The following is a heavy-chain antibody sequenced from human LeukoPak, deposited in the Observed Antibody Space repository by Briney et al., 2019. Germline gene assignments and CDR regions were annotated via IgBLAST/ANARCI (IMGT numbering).Heavy chain of an antibody. J-gene: IGHJ4*02. D-gene: IGHD6-19*01. CDR2: IYYSGST. V-gene: IGHV4-59*08. Sequence: PSETLSLTCTVSGVSISSYYWSWSRQPPGKGKEWVGYIYYSGSTNYNPSLKSRVTISVEMSKNKFSLKLSSVTAADTSVYYCARLCGVAVAANFDYWGQGTLVTVSS. CDR1: GVSISSYY. CDR3: ARLCGVAVAANFDY.